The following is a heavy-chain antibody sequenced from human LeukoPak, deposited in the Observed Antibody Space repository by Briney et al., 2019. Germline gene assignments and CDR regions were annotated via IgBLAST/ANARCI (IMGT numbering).Heavy chain of an antibody. V-gene: IGHV3-23*01. Sequence: GSLRLSCAASGFTFSSYAMSWVRQAPGKGLEWVSGISGSGGSTYYADSVKGRFTISRDNSKNTLYLQMNSLRAGDTAVYYCAKDQVHDYSNYDWFDPWGQGTLVAVSS. J-gene: IGHJ5*02. CDR1: GFTFSSYA. D-gene: IGHD4-11*01. CDR2: ISGSGGST. CDR3: AKDQVHDYSNYDWFDP.